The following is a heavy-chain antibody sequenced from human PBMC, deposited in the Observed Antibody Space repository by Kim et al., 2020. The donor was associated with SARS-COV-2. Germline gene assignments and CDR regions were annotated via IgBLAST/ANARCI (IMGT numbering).Heavy chain of an antibody. D-gene: IGHD2-2*01. Sequence: GGSLRLSCVASGFTFGGYAMNWVRQAPGKGLEWVSGISWSSGNIGYADSVKGRFSISRDNSKNSLYLQMNSLRAEDTAFYYCAKGKDIVVVPAALDYWGQGTMVTVSS. CDR3: AKGKDIVVVPAALDY. V-gene: IGHV3-9*01. CDR1: GFTFGGYA. J-gene: IGHJ4*02. CDR2: ISWSSGNI.